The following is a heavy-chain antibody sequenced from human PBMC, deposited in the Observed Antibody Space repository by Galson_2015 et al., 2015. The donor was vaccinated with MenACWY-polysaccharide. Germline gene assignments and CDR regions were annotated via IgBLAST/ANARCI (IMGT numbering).Heavy chain of an antibody. CDR2: INPNSGAT. V-gene: IGHV1-2*02. D-gene: IGHD2-2*01. J-gene: IGHJ5*02. CDR3: VRVPTYQQTEGNWFVP. Sequence: SVKVSCKASGYTFTGNFIHWVRQAPGQGFEWMGWINPNSGATSYAQKFQDRVTMTRDTPINTAYMELHRLRSDDTAVYYCVRVPTYQQTEGNWFVPWGQGTPVTVSS. CDR1: GYTFTGNF.